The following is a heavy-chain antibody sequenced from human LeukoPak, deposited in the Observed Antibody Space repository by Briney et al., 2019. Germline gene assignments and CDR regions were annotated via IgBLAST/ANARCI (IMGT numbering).Heavy chain of an antibody. CDR1: GFTVSSNY. CDR2: IYSGGST. V-gene: IGHV3-53*01. J-gene: IGHJ4*02. D-gene: IGHD1-26*01. Sequence: GSLRLSCAASGFTVSSNYMSWVRQAPGKGLEWVSVIYSGGSTYYADSVKGRFTISRDNSKNTLYLQMNSLRAEDTAVYYCARDLIVGATDYWGQGTLVTVSS. CDR3: ARDLIVGATDY.